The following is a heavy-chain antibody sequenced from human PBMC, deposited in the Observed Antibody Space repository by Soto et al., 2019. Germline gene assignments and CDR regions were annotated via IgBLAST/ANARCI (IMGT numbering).Heavy chain of an antibody. CDR1: GFTFSSYA. CDR3: AKNRVMVAAAGANAEFDY. D-gene: IGHD6-13*01. CDR2: ISGSGGST. Sequence: PGGSLRLSCAASGFTFSSYAMSWVRQAPGKGLEWVSAISGSGGSTYYADSVKGRFTISRDNSKNTLYLQMNSLRAEDTAVYYCAKNRVMVAAAGANAEFDYWGQGTLVTVSS. V-gene: IGHV3-23*01. J-gene: IGHJ4*02.